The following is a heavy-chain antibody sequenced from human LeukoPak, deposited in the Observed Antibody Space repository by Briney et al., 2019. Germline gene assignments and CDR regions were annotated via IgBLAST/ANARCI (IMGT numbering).Heavy chain of an antibody. CDR3: ARGTETTFNTNFDN. CDR1: GGSISSGDYY. J-gene: IGHJ4*02. CDR2: IYYSGST. V-gene: IGHV4-30-4*01. Sequence: SETLSLTCTVSGGSISSGDYYWSWIRQPPGKGLEWIGYIYYSGSTYYNPSLKSRVTISVDTSKNQFSLKLSSVTAADPAVYYCARGTETTFNTNFDNGGKETLVTVSS. D-gene: IGHD1-1*01.